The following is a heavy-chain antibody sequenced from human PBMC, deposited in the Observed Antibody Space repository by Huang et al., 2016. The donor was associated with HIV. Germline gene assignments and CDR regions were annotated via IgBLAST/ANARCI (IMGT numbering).Heavy chain of an antibody. CDR2: IRFDGGNK. V-gene: IGHV3-30*02. J-gene: IGHJ4*02. CDR1: GFSFSHYG. CDR3: ATDLGGYPFDY. D-gene: IGHD3-22*01. Sequence: QEQLVESGGGVVQPGGSLRLSCATSGFSFSHYGMHWVRQAPGKGLEGVAFIRFDGGNKHYADSAKGRFTISRDNSKKMLFLEMNSLRGDDTAFYYCATDLGGYPFDYWGQGALVSVSS.